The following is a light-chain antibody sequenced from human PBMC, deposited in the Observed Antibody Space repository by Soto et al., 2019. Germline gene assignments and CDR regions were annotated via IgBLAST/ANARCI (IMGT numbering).Light chain of an antibody. Sequence: VMTQSPATLSVSPGETATLSCRASQSAGSNLAWYQQKPGQAPRLLIYGASTRATGIPDRFSGSRSGTDFTLTISRLEPEDFAVYFCQLYGSSRWTFGQGTKVDI. CDR2: GAS. J-gene: IGKJ1*01. V-gene: IGKV3-20*01. CDR3: QLYGSSRWT. CDR1: QSAGSN.